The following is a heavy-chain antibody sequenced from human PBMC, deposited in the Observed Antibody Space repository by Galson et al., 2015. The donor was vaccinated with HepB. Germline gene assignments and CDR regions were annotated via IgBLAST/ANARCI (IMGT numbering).Heavy chain of an antibody. CDR2: AYHSGGT. J-gene: IGHJ4*02. D-gene: IGHD3-10*01. Sequence: LSLTCAVSGDSISNDRWWSWVRQPPGEGLEWIGEAYHSGGTNYRPSLKSRVTISVDKSKNLFSLKLTFVTAADTAVYYCARAKEGRGYFDYWGQGTLVTVSS. CDR1: GDSISNDRW. V-gene: IGHV4-4*02. CDR3: ARAKEGRGYFDY.